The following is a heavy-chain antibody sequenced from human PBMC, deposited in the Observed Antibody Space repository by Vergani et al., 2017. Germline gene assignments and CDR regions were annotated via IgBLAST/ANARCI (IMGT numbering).Heavy chain of an antibody. CDR1: SHTFQTYG. V-gene: IGHV1-18*01. Sequence: QVQLVQSGAELKKPGASVSVSCKGSSHTFQTYGISWVRQDPGKGLEWMAWIRPYTGHTIYAQKFQDRVTMTADTSTNTAYMELRSLRSDDTAVYYCARDPRGYGGDPADYYYGMDVWGQGTTVTVSS. CDR3: ARDPRGYGGDPADYYYGMDV. D-gene: IGHD2-21*02. CDR2: IRPYTGHT. J-gene: IGHJ6*02.